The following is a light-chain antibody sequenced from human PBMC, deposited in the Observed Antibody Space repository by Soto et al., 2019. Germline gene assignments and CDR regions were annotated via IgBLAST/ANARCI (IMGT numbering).Light chain of an antibody. CDR3: AAWDDRLSGYG. Sequence: QSVLTQPPSTSGTPGQRVTISCSGNSSNIAKNYVYWYQQVPGMAPKLLIYSDNQRPSEVTDRFSGSKSGTSAPLAISGLRSEDEADYYCAAWDDRLSGYGCGGGTTVTVL. CDR2: SDN. CDR1: SSNIAKNY. V-gene: IGLV1-47*02. J-gene: IGLJ1*01.